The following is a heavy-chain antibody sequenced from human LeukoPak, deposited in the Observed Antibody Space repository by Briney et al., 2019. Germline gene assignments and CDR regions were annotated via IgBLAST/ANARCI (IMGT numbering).Heavy chain of an antibody. Sequence: ASVTVSCKASGYTFTSYGISWVRQAPGQGLEWMGWISAYNGNTNYAQKLQGRVTMTTDTSTSTAYMELRSLRSDDTAVYYCARVRGCSSTSCYGLGWFDPWGQGTLVTVSS. D-gene: IGHD2-2*01. V-gene: IGHV1-18*01. J-gene: IGHJ5*02. CDR3: ARVRGCSSTSCYGLGWFDP. CDR1: GYTFTSYG. CDR2: ISAYNGNT.